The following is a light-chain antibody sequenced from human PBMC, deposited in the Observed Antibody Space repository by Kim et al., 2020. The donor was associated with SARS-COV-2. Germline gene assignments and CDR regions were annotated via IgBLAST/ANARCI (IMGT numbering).Light chain of an antibody. V-gene: IGKV3-20*01. CDR2: GAS. CDR1: QSINNNY. J-gene: IGKJ1*01. CDR3: QQYTNAPRT. Sequence: SPGERATLSCRASQSINNNYLAWYQHKPGQAPRLLIYGASSRATGIPDRCTGSGSGTDFTLTISRLEPEDSAAYYCQQYTNAPRTFGQGTKVDIK.